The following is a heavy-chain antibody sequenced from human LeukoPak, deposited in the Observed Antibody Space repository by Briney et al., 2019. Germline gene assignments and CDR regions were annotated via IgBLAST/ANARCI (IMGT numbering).Heavy chain of an antibody. CDR1: GFTLSNVW. CDR2: IKSKSDGGTT. D-gene: IGHD2-15*01. Sequence: GGSLRLSCAASGFTLSNVWMNWVRQAPGKGLEWVGRIKSKSDGGTTDYAAPVKGRFTISRDDSKNTLYLQINSLKTEDTAVYYRTPLIGYCSGGSCRGADYWGQGTLVTVSS. J-gene: IGHJ4*02. CDR3: TPLIGYCSGGSCRGADY. V-gene: IGHV3-15*01.